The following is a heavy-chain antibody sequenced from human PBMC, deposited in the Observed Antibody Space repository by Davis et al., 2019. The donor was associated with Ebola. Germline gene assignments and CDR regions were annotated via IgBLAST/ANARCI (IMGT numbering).Heavy chain of an antibody. CDR2: IRSKAYGGTT. V-gene: IGHV3-49*04. D-gene: IGHD1-26*01. J-gene: IGHJ4*02. CDR1: GFTFGDYA. Sequence: GESLKISCTGSGFTFGDYAMSWVRQAPGKGLEWVGFIRSKAYGGTTEYAASVKGRFTISRDDSGNIAYLQMNSLKIEDTAVYYCARESGGGIDYWGQGTLVTVSS. CDR3: ARESGGGIDY.